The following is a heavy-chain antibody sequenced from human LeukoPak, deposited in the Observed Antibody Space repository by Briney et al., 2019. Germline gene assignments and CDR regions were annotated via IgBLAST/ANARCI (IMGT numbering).Heavy chain of an antibody. CDR2: IARNGDST. CDR1: GFTFSSYP. D-gene: IGHD3-22*01. Sequence: GGSLRLSCPASGFTFSSYPIHWVRQAPGKGLEYVSAIARNGDSTYYADSVKGRFTISRDNSKNTLYLQMSSLRPEDTAVYYCVRVYEQSSGYYYDYWGQGTLVTVSS. V-gene: IGHV3-64D*09. CDR3: VRVYEQSSGYYYDY. J-gene: IGHJ4*02.